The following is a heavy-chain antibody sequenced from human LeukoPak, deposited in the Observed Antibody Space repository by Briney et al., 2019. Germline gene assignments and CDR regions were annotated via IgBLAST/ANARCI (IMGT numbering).Heavy chain of an antibody. CDR2: MWYDGSNK. Sequence: GRSLRLSCAASGFTFSSYGMHWVRQAPGKGLEWVAVMWYDGSNKYYADSVKGRFTISRDNSKNTLYLQMNSLRAEDAAVYFCAREGVRGSQALDAFDIWGQGTMVAVSS. V-gene: IGHV3-33*01. CDR1: GFTFSSYG. CDR3: AREGVRGSQALDAFDI. J-gene: IGHJ3*02. D-gene: IGHD3-10*01.